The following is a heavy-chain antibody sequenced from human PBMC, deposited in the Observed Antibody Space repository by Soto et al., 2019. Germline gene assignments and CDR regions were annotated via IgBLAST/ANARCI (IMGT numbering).Heavy chain of an antibody. J-gene: IGHJ4*02. V-gene: IGHV4-31*03. Sequence: QVQLQESGPGLVKPSQTLSLTCTVSGGSISSGGYYWSWIRQHPGKGLEWIGYIYYSGSTYYNPSLQSRVTISVDTSKNQFSLKLSSVTAADTAVYYCARAARAGSIYFDYWGQGTLVTVSS. CDR3: ARAARAGSIYFDY. CDR2: IYYSGST. D-gene: IGHD6-13*01. CDR1: GGSISSGGYY.